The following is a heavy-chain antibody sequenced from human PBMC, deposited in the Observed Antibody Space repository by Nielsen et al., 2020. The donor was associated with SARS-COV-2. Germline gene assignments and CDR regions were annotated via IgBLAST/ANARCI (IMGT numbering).Heavy chain of an antibody. V-gene: IGHV4-34*01. J-gene: IGHJ6*02. CDR1: GGAFSGYR. Sequence: GSLRLSCGVSGGAFSGYRWTWVRQSPGKGLEWLGEINDSGTTNYNPPLTVRVSISQDASKRQLSLKLSSVTAADTALYFCARGIYDFLSGSNVSLNGLDVWGQGTTVTVSS. D-gene: IGHD3-3*01. CDR2: INDSGTT. CDR3: ARGIYDFLSGSNVSLNGLDV.